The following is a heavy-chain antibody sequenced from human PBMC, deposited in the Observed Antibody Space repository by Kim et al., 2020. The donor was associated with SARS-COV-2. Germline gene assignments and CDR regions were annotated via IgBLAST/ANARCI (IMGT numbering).Heavy chain of an antibody. D-gene: IGHD3-10*01. Sequence: GGSLRLSCAASGFTFSSYSMNWVRQAPGKGLEWVSSISSSSYIYYADSVKGRFTISRDNAKNSLYLQMNSLRAEDTAVYYCASFYGSGSYYSANYYYYGMDVWGQGTTVTVSS. CDR2: ISSSSYI. J-gene: IGHJ6*02. CDR1: GFTFSSYS. CDR3: ASFYGSGSYYSANYYYYGMDV. V-gene: IGHV3-21*04.